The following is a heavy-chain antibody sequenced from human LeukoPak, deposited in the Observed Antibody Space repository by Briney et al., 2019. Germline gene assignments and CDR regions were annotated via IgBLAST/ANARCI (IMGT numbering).Heavy chain of an antibody. D-gene: IGHD5-24*01. J-gene: IGHJ6*02. V-gene: IGHV4-59*01. CDR2: IYYTGTT. Sequence: SETLSLTCTVSGGSISPYKWSWLRQPPGQGLEWIGWIYYTGTTSYNPSLKGRVTMSIDTSKNQFSLRLRSVTAADTAVYYCARDAENYDFYNGMDVWGQGTTVTVSS. CDR1: GGSISPYK. CDR3: ARDAENYDFYNGMDV.